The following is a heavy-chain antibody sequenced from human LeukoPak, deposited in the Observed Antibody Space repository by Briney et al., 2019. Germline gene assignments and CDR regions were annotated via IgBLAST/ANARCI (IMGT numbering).Heavy chain of an antibody. V-gene: IGHV3-53*04. CDR3: ARGHCTNAVCPIDY. J-gene: IGHJ4*02. CDR1: GFTVSSNY. Sequence: GGSLRLSCAASGFTVSSNYMSWVRQAPGKGLEWVSIIYSGASTYYADSVKGRFTISRHISKNTLYLQMNSLRAEDTAVYYCARGHCTNAVCPIDYWGQGTLVTVSS. D-gene: IGHD2-8*01. CDR2: IYSGAST.